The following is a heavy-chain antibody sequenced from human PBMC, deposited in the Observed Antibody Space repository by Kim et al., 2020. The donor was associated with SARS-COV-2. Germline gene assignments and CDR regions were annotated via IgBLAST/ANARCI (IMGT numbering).Heavy chain of an antibody. D-gene: IGHD5-12*01. V-gene: IGHV1-8*01. Sequence: GYAQKFQGRVTMTRNTSISTAYMELSSLRSEDTAVYYCAKFTRRGDAFDIWGQGTMVTVSS. CDR3: AKFTRRGDAFDI. J-gene: IGHJ3*02.